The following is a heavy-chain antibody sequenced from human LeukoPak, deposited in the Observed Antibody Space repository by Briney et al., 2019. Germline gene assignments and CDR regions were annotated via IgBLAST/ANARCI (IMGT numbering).Heavy chain of an antibody. CDR1: GYSFTSYR. CDR3: ARRAAMVTHPFDY. J-gene: IGHJ4*02. V-gene: IGHV5-51*01. CDR2: IYPGDSDT. D-gene: IGHD5-18*01. Sequence: GESLKISCKGSGYSFTSYRIGWVRQMPGKGLEWMGIIYPGDSDTRYSPSFQGQVTISADKSISTAYLQWSSLKASDTAMYYCARRAAMVTHPFDYWGQGTLVTVSS.